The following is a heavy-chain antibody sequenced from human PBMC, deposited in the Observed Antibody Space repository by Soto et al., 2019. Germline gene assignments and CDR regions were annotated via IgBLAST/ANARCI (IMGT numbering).Heavy chain of an antibody. CDR1: GFTFSGFA. Sequence: EVQLLESGGGLVQPGESLRLSCAASGFTFSGFAMNWVRRAPGKGREWVATVSASGASAYYADSVKGHFTISRDNSKNTLYLQIASLRDDDSAVYYCAKDDINFVGTNHYFDNWRQGILVTVSS. J-gene: IGHJ4*02. CDR3: AKDDINFVGTNHYFDN. CDR2: VSASGASA. V-gene: IGHV3-23*01. D-gene: IGHD2-21*01.